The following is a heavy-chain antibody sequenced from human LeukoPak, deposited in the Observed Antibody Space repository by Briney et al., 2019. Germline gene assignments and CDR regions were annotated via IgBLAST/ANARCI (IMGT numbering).Heavy chain of an antibody. CDR3: ARSAGYSGYDHLDY. Sequence: ASVKVSCKASGYTFTNYAMRWVRQAPGQRLEWMGWINADNGNTKYSQTFQGRATITRDTSASTAYMELSSLRSEDTAVYYCARSAGYSGYDHLDYWGQGTLVTVSS. CDR1: GYTFTNYA. D-gene: IGHD5-12*01. V-gene: IGHV1-3*01. CDR2: INADNGNT. J-gene: IGHJ4*01.